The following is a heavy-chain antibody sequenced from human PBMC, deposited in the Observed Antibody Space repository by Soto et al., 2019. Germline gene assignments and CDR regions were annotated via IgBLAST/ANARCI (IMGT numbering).Heavy chain of an antibody. V-gene: IGHV1-3*01. CDR2: INAGNGNT. J-gene: IGHJ4*02. CDR1: GYTFTSYA. Sequence: ASVKVSCKASGYTFTSYAMHWVRQAPGQRLEWMGWINAGNGNTKYSQKFQGRVTITRDTSASTAYMELSSLRSEDTAVYYCARVSPIGGSCYDYWGQGTLVTVSS. D-gene: IGHD2-15*01. CDR3: ARVSPIGGSCYDY.